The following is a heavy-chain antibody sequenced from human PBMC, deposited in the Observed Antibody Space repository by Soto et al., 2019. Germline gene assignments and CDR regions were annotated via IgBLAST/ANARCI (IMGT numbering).Heavy chain of an antibody. CDR1: GYSFTSYW. CDR3: ARLNCSGGSCYSSYLDY. Sequence: GESLKISCKGSGYSFTSYWIGWVRQMPGKGLEWMGIIYPGDSDTRYSPSFQGQVTISADKSISTAYLQWSSLKASDTAMYYCARLNCSGGSCYSSYLDYWGQGTLATVSS. D-gene: IGHD2-15*01. CDR2: IYPGDSDT. J-gene: IGHJ4*02. V-gene: IGHV5-51*01.